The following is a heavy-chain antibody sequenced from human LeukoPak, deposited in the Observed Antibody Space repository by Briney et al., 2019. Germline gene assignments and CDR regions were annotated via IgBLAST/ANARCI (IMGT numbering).Heavy chain of an antibody. CDR1: GFTFNSYA. Sequence: GGSLRLSCAASGFTFNSYAMSWVRQAPGKGLEWVSTISGGGSTYYADTVKGRFTISRDNTKNTLYLQLDSLRVEDTGLYYCAKTDIGLVVAGTLDSWGQGTQVTVFS. CDR3: AKTDIGLVVAGTLDS. D-gene: IGHD2-15*01. V-gene: IGHV3-23*01. CDR2: ISGGGST. J-gene: IGHJ4*02.